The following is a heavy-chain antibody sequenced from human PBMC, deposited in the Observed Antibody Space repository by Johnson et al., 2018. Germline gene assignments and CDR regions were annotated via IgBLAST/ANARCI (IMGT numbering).Heavy chain of an antibody. CDR2: IRSKANSYAT. V-gene: IGHV3-73*01. CDR3: TRLDYSRDYYYYGMDV. D-gene: IGHD4-11*01. Sequence: EVQLVETGGGLVQPGGSLRLSCAASGFTFSDHYMDWVRQASGKGLEWVGRIRSKANSYATAYAASVKGRFTISRDDSKNTAYLQMNSLKTEDPAVYYCTRLDYSRDYYYYGMDVWGQGATVTVSS. CDR1: GFTFSDHY. J-gene: IGHJ6*02.